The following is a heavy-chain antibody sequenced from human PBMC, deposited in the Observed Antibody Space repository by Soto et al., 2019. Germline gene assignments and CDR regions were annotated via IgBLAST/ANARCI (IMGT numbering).Heavy chain of an antibody. CDR2: ISAHNGNT. CDR1: GYTFTSYG. D-gene: IGHD4-17*01. Sequence: ASVKVSCKASGYTFTSYGITWLLRAPGQGLEWMGWISAHNGNTNYAQKFQDRVTMTTDTSTSTAYMELRSLRSDDTATYYCARDRAFSDGYYGFYFAYWGQGSLVTVSS. V-gene: IGHV1-18*01. J-gene: IGHJ4*02. CDR3: ARDRAFSDGYYGFYFAY.